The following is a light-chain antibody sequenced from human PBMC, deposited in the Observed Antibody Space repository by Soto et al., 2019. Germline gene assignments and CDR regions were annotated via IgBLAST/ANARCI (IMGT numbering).Light chain of an antibody. CDR3: QQSYSLWT. CDR2: AAS. Sequence: DIQMTQSPSSLSASVGDRVNITCRVSQSISDYVSWYQQKPGKAPRLLIYAASSLQSGVPSRFSSSGSGTDFTLTINSLQPEDFAAYYCQQSYSLWTFGQGTTVEFK. V-gene: IGKV1-39*01. J-gene: IGKJ1*01. CDR1: QSISDY.